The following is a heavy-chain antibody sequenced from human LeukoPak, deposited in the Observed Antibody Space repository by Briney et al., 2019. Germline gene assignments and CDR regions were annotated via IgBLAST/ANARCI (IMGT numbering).Heavy chain of an antibody. V-gene: IGHV3-66*01. D-gene: IGHD1-1*01. Sequence: GGSLRPSCAASGFTVSTNYMNWVRQAPGKGLEWVSVIYSGGSTNYADSVKGRFTISRDNSKNTLYLQMNSLRAEDTAEYYCAKSLLTTATGTGRAFDIWGQGTMVTVSS. CDR1: GFTVSTNY. J-gene: IGHJ3*02. CDR3: AKSLLTTATGTGRAFDI. CDR2: IYSGGST.